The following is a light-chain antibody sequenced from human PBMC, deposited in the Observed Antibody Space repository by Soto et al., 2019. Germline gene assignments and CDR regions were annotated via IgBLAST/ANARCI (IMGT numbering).Light chain of an antibody. CDR2: EVT. Sequence: LTQPPSASGSPGQSVTISCTGTSSDVGGYNFVSWYQQHPGKAPQLIIYEVTKRPSGVPDRFSGSKSGNTASLTVSGLQTEDEADYYCSSYAATNNYVFGSGTKV. CDR1: SSDVGGYNF. CDR3: SSYAATNNYV. J-gene: IGLJ1*01. V-gene: IGLV2-8*01.